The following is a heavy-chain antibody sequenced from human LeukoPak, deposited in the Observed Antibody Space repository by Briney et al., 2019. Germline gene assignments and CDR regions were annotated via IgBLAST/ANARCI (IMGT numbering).Heavy chain of an antibody. D-gene: IGHD6-13*01. Sequence: GGSLRLSCAASGFTFSDYHMAWIRQAPGKGLQWVSYISNGGDIYYADSVKRRFTISRDNAKNSLYLQMNSLRAEDTALYYCAKDIEAAGLFFDYWGQGTLVTVSS. J-gene: IGHJ4*02. V-gene: IGHV3-11*04. CDR1: GFTFSDYH. CDR3: AKDIEAAGLFFDY. CDR2: ISNGGDI.